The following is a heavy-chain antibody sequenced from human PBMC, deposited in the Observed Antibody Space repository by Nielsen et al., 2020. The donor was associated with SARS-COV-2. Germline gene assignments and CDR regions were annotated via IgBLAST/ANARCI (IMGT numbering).Heavy chain of an antibody. J-gene: IGHJ4*02. Sequence: SETLSLTCTVSGGSISSYYWSWIRQSPGKGLEWIGYIYYSGSTNYNPSLKSRLTISVDTSRNQFSLNLRSVTAADTAVYYCARSAAYYDFWSGYSLDSWGQGTLVTVSS. CDR3: ARSAAYYDFWSGYSLDS. CDR2: IYYSGST. V-gene: IGHV4-59*08. CDR1: GGSISSYY. D-gene: IGHD3-3*01.